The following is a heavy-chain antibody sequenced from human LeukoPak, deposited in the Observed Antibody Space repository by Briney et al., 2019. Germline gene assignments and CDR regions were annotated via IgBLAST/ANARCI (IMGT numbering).Heavy chain of an antibody. Sequence: SETLSLTCTVSGGSISTYYWSWLRQPPGKGLEWIGYVYYSGSTNYNPSLKSRVTISVDKSKNQFSLKLSSVTAADTAVYYCARDCSGGSCYSFDYWGQGTLVTVSS. V-gene: IGHV4-59*12. D-gene: IGHD2-15*01. CDR3: ARDCSGGSCYSFDY. J-gene: IGHJ4*02. CDR2: VYYSGST. CDR1: GGSISTYY.